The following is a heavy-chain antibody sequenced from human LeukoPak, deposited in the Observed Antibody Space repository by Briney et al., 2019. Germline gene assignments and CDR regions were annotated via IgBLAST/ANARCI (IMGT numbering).Heavy chain of an antibody. CDR3: ARGGFVGATRAEYFQH. D-gene: IGHD1-26*01. V-gene: IGHV4-39*01. CDR2: IYYSGTT. J-gene: IGHJ1*01. Sequence: PSETLSLTCTVSGGSISSSSYYWGWIRQPPGKGLEWIASIYYSGTTHYNPSLKSRVTMSVDTSKNQFSLKLSSVTAADTAVYYCARGGFVGATRAEYFQHWGQGTLVTVSS. CDR1: GGSISSSSYY.